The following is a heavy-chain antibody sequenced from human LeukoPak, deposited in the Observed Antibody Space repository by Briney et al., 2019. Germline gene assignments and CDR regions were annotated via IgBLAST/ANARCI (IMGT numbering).Heavy chain of an antibody. CDR3: ALSQVVTTVRAFDI. CDR1: GGSISSGGYY. V-gene: IGHV4-31*03. D-gene: IGHD3-22*01. J-gene: IGHJ3*02. CDR2: IYYSGST. Sequence: PSETLSLTCTVSGGSISSGGYYWSWIRQHPGKGLEWIGYIYYSGSTYYNPSLKSRVIISVDTSKNQFSLKLSSVTAADTAVYYCALSQVVTTVRAFDIWGQGTMVTVSS.